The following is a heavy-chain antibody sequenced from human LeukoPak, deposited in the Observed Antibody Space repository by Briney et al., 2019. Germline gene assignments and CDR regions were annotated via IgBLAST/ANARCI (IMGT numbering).Heavy chain of an antibody. Sequence: SETLSLTCAVYGGSFSGYYWSWIRQPPGKGLEWIGEINHSGSTNYNPSLKSRVTISVDTSKNQFSLKLSSVTAADTAVYYCAREPWGYDAFDICGQGTMVTVSS. J-gene: IGHJ3*02. V-gene: IGHV4-34*01. CDR3: AREPWGYDAFDI. CDR2: INHSGST. CDR1: GGSFSGYY. D-gene: IGHD7-27*01.